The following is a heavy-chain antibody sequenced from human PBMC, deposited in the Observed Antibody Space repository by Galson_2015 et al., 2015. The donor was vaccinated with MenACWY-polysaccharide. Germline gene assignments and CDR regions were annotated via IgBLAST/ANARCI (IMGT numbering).Heavy chain of an antibody. V-gene: IGHV4-38-2*01. CDR1: DSSIRSGYF. CDR3: ARVEKYSGSFYILY. J-gene: IGHJ4*02. Sequence: SETLSLTCAVSDSSIRSGYFWGWIRQPPVKGLEWIASIFHSGTTYYNPSLKSRVTISVDTSKNQFSLKLSSVTAADTAVYYCARVEKYSGSFYILYWGQGTLVAVSS. CDR2: IFHSGTT. D-gene: IGHD1-26*01.